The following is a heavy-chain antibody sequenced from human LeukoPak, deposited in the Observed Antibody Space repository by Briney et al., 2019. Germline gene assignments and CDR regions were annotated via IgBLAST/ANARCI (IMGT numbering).Heavy chain of an antibody. V-gene: IGHV3-33*08. CDR1: GFTFSSYG. CDR3: ARDHGFWSGYFHS. J-gene: IGHJ4*02. CDR2: IWYGGSNK. Sequence: GGSLRLSCAASGFTFSSYGMHWVRQAPGKGLEWVAVIWYGGSNKYYADSVKGRFTISRDNSKNTLYLQMNSLRAEDTAVYYCARDHGFWSGYFHSWGQGTLVTVSS. D-gene: IGHD3-3*01.